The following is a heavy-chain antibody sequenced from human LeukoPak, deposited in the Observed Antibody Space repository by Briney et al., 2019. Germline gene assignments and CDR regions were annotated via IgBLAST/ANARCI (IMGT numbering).Heavy chain of an antibody. CDR1: GFTFSSYS. CDR2: IKQDGSEK. V-gene: IGHV3-7*01. Sequence: GGSLRLSCAASGFTFSSYSMNWVRQAPGKGLEWVANIKQDGSEKYYVESVKGRFTISRDNAKNSLYLQMNSLRAEDTAVYYCARTVVTDAFDIWGQGTMVTVSS. CDR3: ARTVVTDAFDI. D-gene: IGHD2-21*02. J-gene: IGHJ3*02.